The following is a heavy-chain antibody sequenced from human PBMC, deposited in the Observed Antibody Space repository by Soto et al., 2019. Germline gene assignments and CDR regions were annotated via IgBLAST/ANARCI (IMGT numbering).Heavy chain of an antibody. CDR1: PSKFNDIW. CDR3: VRIPGVYTGTYHGLDP. J-gene: IGHJ5*02. CDR2: SYPKDSDH. D-gene: IGHD1-26*01. V-gene: IGHV5-51*01. Sequence: SKKVSRKGSPSKFNDIWIGWVRQARVKGLEWMGISYPKDSDHRNSPSCQGQVTISADLSISTGNLQWNIEKAWDSATYYCVRIPGVYTGTYHGLDPWGQGTRVTVSS.